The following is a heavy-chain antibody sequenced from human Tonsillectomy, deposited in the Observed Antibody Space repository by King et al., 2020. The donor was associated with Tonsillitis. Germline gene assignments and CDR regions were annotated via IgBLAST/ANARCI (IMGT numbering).Heavy chain of an antibody. CDR1: GFTFSSYA. V-gene: IGHV3-23*04. CDR2: ISGRGGST. CDR3: AKDLYSSSWYVEVYYYYGMDV. D-gene: IGHD6-13*01. J-gene: IGHJ6*02. Sequence: VQLVESGGGLVQPGGSLRLSCAASGFTFSSYAMSWVRQAPGKGLEWVSAISGRGGSTYYADSVKGRFTISRDNSKNTLYLQMNSLRAEDTAVYYCAKDLYSSSWYVEVYYYYGMDVWGQGTTVTVSS.